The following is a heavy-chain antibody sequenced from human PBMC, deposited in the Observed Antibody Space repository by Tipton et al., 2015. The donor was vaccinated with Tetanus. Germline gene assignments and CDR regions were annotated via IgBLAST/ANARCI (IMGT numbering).Heavy chain of an antibody. CDR2: IHSSGST. V-gene: IGHV4-59*12. J-gene: IGHJ4*02. D-gene: IGHD3-10*01. CDR1: GGSISNYY. CDR3: ARVAFFGDYFDY. Sequence: TLSLTCTVSGGSISNYYWSWIRQPPGKGPEWIGQIHSSGSTSYIPSLKSRVTMSVDTSKNQFSLKLSSVTAADTAVYYCARVAFFGDYFDYWGQGTLVTVSS.